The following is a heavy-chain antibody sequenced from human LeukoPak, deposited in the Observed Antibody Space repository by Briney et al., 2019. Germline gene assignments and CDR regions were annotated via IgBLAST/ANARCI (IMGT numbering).Heavy chain of an antibody. CDR3: AKEGSCSGGSCYDLGFDY. CDR2: ISGSGGST. J-gene: IGHJ4*02. Sequence: PGGSLRLSCAASGFTFSSYAMSWVRQAPGKELEWVSAISGSGGSTYYADSVKGRFTISRDNSKNTLYLQMNSLRAEDTAVYYCAKEGSCSGGSCYDLGFDYWGQGTLVTVSS. V-gene: IGHV3-23*01. CDR1: GFTFSSYA. D-gene: IGHD2-15*01.